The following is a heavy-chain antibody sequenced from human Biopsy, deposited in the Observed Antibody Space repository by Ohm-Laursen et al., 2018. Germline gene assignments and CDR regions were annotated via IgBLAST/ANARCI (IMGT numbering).Heavy chain of an antibody. CDR1: GGDINNYY. J-gene: IGHJ4*02. D-gene: IGHD6-6*01. V-gene: IGHV4-4*07. CDR3: ARGKYSSSIFDH. CDR2: IYSSGGT. Sequence: SETLSLTCNVSGGDINNYYWNWIRQPAGKGLEWIGRIYSSGGTKYNPSLKSRVTMSVDTSKKQLSLKVRSVTAADTAVYYCARGKYSSSIFDHWGQGTLVTVSS.